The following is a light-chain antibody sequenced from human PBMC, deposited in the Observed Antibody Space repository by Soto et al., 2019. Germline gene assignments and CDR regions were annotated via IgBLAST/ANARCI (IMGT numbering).Light chain of an antibody. CDR1: SSNIGSNY. Sequence: QSVLTQPPSASGTPGQRVIISCSGSSSNIGSNYVYWYQQLPGTAPKLLIYKNNQRPSGVPDRFSGSKSGTSASLAISGLRCEDEADYYCAAWDDSLSGGVFGTGTKVTVL. CDR2: KNN. CDR3: AAWDDSLSGGV. J-gene: IGLJ1*01. V-gene: IGLV1-47*01.